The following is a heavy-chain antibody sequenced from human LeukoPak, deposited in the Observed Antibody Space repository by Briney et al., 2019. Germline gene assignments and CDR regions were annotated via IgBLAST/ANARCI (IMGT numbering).Heavy chain of an antibody. CDR2: IYHSRST. V-gene: IGHV4-4*02. J-gene: IGHJ6*02. CDR3: ARSFGADGMDV. D-gene: IGHD3-10*01. Sequence: PGGSLRLSCAASGFTFSSYGMHWVRQPPGKGLEWIGEIYHSRSTNYNPSLKSRVTISVDKSKNQFSLKLSSVTAADTAVYYCARSFGADGMDVWGQGTTVTVSS. CDR1: GFTFSSYG.